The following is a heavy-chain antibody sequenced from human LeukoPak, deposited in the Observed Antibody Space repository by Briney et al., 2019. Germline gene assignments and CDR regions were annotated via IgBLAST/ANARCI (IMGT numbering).Heavy chain of an antibody. D-gene: IGHD3-22*01. CDR3: AKTYYYDSSGYNWFDP. CDR2: IYHSGST. V-gene: IGHV4-38-2*01. CDR1: GYSISSGYY. J-gene: IGHJ5*02. Sequence: SETLSLTCAVSGYSISSGYYWGWIRQPPEKGLEWIGIIYHSGSTYYNPSLKSRVTISVDTSKNQFSLKLSSVTAADTAVYYCAKTYYYDSSGYNWFDPWGQGALVTVSS.